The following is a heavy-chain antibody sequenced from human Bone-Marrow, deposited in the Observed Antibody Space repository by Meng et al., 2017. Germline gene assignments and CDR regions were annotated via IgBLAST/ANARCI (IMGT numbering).Heavy chain of an antibody. CDR1: GGHINSAGYY. CDR3: ARGRASCSSGGCSLGWFDP. J-gene: IGHJ5*02. Sequence: VKLQEWGPGLVKPSQCLSLTCSVSGGHINSAGYYWSWIRQHPGKGLEWIGYIYYTENTYYNPSLKSPMTISLDKSKNQFSLKLNSVTVADTAVYYCARGRASCSSGGCSLGWFDPWGQGTLVTVSS. CDR2: IYYTENT. D-gene: IGHD2-15*01. V-gene: IGHV4-31*01.